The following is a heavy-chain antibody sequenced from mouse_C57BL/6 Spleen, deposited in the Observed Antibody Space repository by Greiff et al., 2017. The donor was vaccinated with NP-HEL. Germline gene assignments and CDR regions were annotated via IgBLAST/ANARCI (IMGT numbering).Heavy chain of an antibody. CDR2: INPNYGTT. V-gene: IGHV1-39*01. CDR3: ARSESPYYYGSSYGYFDV. CDR1: GYSFTDYN. Sequence: VQLKESGPELVKPGASVKISCKASGYSFTDYNMNWVKQSNGKSLEWIGVINPNYGTTSYNQKFKGKATLTVDQSSSTAYMQLNSLTSEDSAVYYCARSESPYYYGSSYGYFDVWGTGTTVTVSS. J-gene: IGHJ1*03. D-gene: IGHD1-1*01.